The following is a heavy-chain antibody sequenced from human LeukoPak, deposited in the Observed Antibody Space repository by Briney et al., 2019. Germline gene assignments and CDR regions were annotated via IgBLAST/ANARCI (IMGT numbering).Heavy chain of an antibody. V-gene: IGHV4-34*01. CDR2: INHSGST. CDR3: ARGRPGYCSGGSCYSGTYFQH. J-gene: IGHJ1*01. D-gene: IGHD2-15*01. Sequence: SETLSLTWAVYGGSFSGYYWSWIRQPPGKGLEWIGEINHSGSTNYNPSLKSRVTISVDTSKNQFSLKLSSVTAADTAVYYCARGRPGYCSGGSCYSGTYFQHWGQSTLVTVSS. CDR1: GGSFSGYY.